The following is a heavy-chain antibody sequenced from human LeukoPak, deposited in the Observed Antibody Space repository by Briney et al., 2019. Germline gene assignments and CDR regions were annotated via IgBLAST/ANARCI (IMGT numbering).Heavy chain of an antibody. J-gene: IGHJ6*03. CDR3: ASRSNYYDSSGYPPGYYYYYYMDV. D-gene: IGHD3-22*01. V-gene: IGHV1-69*06. CDR1: GGTFSSYA. CDR2: IIPIFGTA. Sequence: ASVKVSCKASGGTFSSYAISWVRQAPGQGLEWMGGIIPIFGTANYAQKFQGRVTITADKSTSTAYMELSSLRSEDTAVYYCASRSNYYDSSGYPPGYYYYYYMDVWGKGTTVTVSS.